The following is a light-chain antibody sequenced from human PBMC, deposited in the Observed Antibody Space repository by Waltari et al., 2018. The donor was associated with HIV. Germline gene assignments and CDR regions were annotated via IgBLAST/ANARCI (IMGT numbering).Light chain of an antibody. CDR3: QSADSGGTWDVV. J-gene: IGLJ2*01. CDR1: ALAKLY. V-gene: IGLV3-25*03. Sequence: SYELTQLPSVSVSPGQTARITCSGDALAKLYAYWYQQKPGQAPVLMISKDNERPSGTPERFSGSSSGTTVTLTISGVQAEDEADYYCQSADSGGTWDVVFGGGTKLTVL. CDR2: KDN.